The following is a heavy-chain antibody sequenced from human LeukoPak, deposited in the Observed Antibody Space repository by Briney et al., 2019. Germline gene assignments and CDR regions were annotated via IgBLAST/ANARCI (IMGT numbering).Heavy chain of an antibody. D-gene: IGHD6-13*01. J-gene: IGHJ4*01. CDR2: INHSGST. Sequence: SETLSLTCAVYGGSFSGYYWSWIRQPPGKGLEWIGEINHSGSTNYNPSLKSRVTISVDTSKNQFSLKLSSVTAADTAVYYCARDVILYSSSWYYFDYCGHGTLVTVSS. V-gene: IGHV4-34*01. CDR3: ARDVILYSSSWYYFDY. CDR1: GGSFSGYY.